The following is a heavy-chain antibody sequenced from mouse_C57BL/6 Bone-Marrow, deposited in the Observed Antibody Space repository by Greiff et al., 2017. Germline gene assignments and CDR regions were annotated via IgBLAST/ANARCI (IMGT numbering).Heavy chain of an antibody. CDR2: IDPENGDT. Sequence: EVQLQQSGAELVRPGASVKLSCTASGFTIKDYYMHWVKQRPEQGLEWIGRIDPENGDTEYAPKFQGKATMTADTSSNTAYLQLSRLTSEDSAVYYCSRSTTVVASWGYWGQGTTLTVSS. CDR3: SRSTTVVASWGY. V-gene: IGHV14-1*01. D-gene: IGHD1-1*01. J-gene: IGHJ2*01. CDR1: GFTIKDYY.